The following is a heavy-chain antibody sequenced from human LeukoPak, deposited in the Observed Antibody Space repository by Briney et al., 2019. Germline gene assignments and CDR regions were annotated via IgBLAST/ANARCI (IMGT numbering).Heavy chain of an antibody. D-gene: IGHD5-18*01. J-gene: IGHJ3*02. CDR1: GYSISSAFY. Sequence: SETLSLTCAVSGYSISSAFYWGWIRRSPGKGLEWIGRIYTSGSTNCNPSLKSRVTMSVDTSKNQFSLKLSSVTAADTAVYYCAREEWIQLLGAFDIWGQGTMVTVSS. CDR2: IYTSGST. CDR3: AREEWIQLLGAFDI. V-gene: IGHV4-38-2*02.